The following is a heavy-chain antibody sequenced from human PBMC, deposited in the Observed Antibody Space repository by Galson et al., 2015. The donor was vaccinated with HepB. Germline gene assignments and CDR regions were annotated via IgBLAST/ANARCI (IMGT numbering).Heavy chain of an antibody. Sequence: SLRLSCAVSGFILSDHYMDWVRQAPGKGLEWVGRTRNRANSYSTEYAAPVEGRFIISRDASQSSVYLLMTSLKTEDTAVYYCARDRYDYLWGSYHWYFDLWGRGTLVTVSS. J-gene: IGHJ2*01. CDR3: ARDRYDYLWGSYHWYFDL. CDR1: GFILSDHY. D-gene: IGHD3-16*01. CDR2: TRNRANSYST. V-gene: IGHV3-72*01.